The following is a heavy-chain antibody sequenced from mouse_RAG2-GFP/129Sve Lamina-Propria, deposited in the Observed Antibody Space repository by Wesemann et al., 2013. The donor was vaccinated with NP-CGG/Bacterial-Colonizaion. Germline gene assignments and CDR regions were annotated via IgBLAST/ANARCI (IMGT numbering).Heavy chain of an antibody. CDR3: ARLGYYGYFDS. CDR2: INPDSSTI. V-gene: IGHV4-1*01. Sequence: VRRAPGKGLEWIGEINPDSSTINYAPSLKDKFIISRDNAKNTLYLQMSKVRSEDTALYYCARLGYYGYFDSWGQGTTLTVSS. D-gene: IGHD1-1*01. J-gene: IGHJ2*01.